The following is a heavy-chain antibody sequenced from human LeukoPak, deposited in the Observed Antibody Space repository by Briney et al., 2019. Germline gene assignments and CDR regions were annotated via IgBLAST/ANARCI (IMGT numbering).Heavy chain of an antibody. CDR1: GFTFSSYS. V-gene: IGHV3-48*01. CDR3: ARDRNAFDY. Sequence: GGSLRLSCAASGFTFSSYSMNWVRQAPGKGLEWVSFISSSSSTIYYADSVKGRFTISRDNAKNPLYLQMNSLRAEDTAVYYCARDRNAFDYWGQGTLVTVSS. J-gene: IGHJ4*02. CDR2: ISSSSSTI. D-gene: IGHD4-4*01.